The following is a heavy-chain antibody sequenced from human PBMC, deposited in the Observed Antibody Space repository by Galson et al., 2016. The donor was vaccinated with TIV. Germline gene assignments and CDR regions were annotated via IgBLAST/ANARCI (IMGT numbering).Heavy chain of an antibody. D-gene: IGHD3-22*01. J-gene: IGHJ4*02. Sequence: SCKASGYTFTSFDISRIRQAPGQGLEWMGWMSPSNGNTGYAQKFRGRITMTRHPSTTTVYMELSGLTSEDTAVYYCARGHYYDSSGYSFDFWGQGTLVTVSS. CDR3: ARGHYYDSSGYSFDF. CDR1: GYTFTSFD. CDR2: MSPSNGNT. V-gene: IGHV1-8*01.